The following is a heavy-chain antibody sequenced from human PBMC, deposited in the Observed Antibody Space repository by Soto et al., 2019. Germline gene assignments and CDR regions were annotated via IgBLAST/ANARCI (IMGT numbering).Heavy chain of an antibody. Sequence: PSETLSLTCTVSGGSISSYYWSWFRQPPGKRLEWIGYIYYSRITNYNPSLKSRVTISLDTSKNQLSLKLSSATAADTSLYYCARGSSIAGLYYGMDVWGQGTTVTVSS. CDR2: IYYSRIT. CDR1: GGSISSYY. CDR3: ARGSSIAGLYYGMDV. D-gene: IGHD6-6*01. J-gene: IGHJ6*02. V-gene: IGHV4-59*12.